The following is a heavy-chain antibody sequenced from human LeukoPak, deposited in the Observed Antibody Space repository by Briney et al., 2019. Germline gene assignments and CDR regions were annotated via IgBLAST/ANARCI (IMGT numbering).Heavy chain of an antibody. Sequence: PGGSLRLSCAASGFTFSNYWMTWVRQAPGKGLVWVSRINSDGSSTSYADSVKGRFTISRDNAKNTLYLQMNSLRAEDTAVYYCAREVVDYYDSSGYANDAFDIWGQGTMVTVSS. CDR2: INSDGSST. CDR1: GFTFSNYW. CDR3: AREVVDYYDSSGYANDAFDI. V-gene: IGHV3-74*01. J-gene: IGHJ3*02. D-gene: IGHD3-22*01.